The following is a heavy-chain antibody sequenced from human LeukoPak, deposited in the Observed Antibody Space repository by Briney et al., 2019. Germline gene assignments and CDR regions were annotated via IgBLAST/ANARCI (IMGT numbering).Heavy chain of an antibody. Sequence: PSETPLTCTVSGGSISSYYWSWIRQPPGKGLEWIGYIYYSGSTNYNPSLKSRVTISVDTSKNQFSLKLSSVTAADTAVYYCARRLAAAGTYYYYGMDVWGQGTTVTVSS. CDR2: IYYSGST. D-gene: IGHD6-13*01. CDR3: ARRLAAAGTYYYYGMDV. V-gene: IGHV4-59*01. CDR1: GGSISSYY. J-gene: IGHJ6*02.